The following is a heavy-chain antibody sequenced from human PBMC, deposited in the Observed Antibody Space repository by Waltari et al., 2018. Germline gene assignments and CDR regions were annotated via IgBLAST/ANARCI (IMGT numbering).Heavy chain of an antibody. V-gene: IGHV4-34*01. CDR3: ARGRQYRPSYGGNSGGYYYYYMDV. J-gene: IGHJ6*03. Sequence: QVQLQQLGAGLLKPSETLSLTCAVYGGSFSGYYWTWLRQPPGTGLDWRWEINHSGSNNYNPSLKSRVTISVDTSKNQFSLKLSSVTAADTAVYYCARGRQYRPSYGGNSGGYYYYYMDVWGKGTTVTVSS. D-gene: IGHD4-17*01. CDR2: INHSGSN. CDR1: GGSFSGYY.